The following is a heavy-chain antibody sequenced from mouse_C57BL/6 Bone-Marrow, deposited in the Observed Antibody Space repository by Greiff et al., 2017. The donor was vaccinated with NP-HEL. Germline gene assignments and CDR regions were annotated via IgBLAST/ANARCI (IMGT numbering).Heavy chain of an antibody. CDR3: ARWDEGFAY. J-gene: IGHJ3*01. Sequence: EVQRVESGGGLVKPGGSLKLSCAASGFTFSDYYMAWVRQVPEKGLEWVANINYDGSSTYYLDSLKSRFIISRDNAKNILYLQMSSLKSEDTATYYCARWDEGFAYWGQGTLVTVSA. D-gene: IGHD4-1*01. CDR2: INYDGSST. V-gene: IGHV5-16*01. CDR1: GFTFSDYY.